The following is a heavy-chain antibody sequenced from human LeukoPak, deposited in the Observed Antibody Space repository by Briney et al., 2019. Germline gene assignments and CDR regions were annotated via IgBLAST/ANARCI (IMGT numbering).Heavy chain of an antibody. CDR2: ISAYNGNT. V-gene: IGHV1-18*01. D-gene: IGHD3-16*01. J-gene: IGHJ5*02. CDR3: AXXXXXXXLWGGPNWFDP. CDR1: GYTFTSYG. Sequence: GASVKVSCKASGYTFTSYGISWVRQAPGQGLEWMGWISAYNGNTNYAQKLQGRVTMTTDTSTSTAYMELRSLRSDDTAVYYCAXXXXXXXLWGGPNWFDPWGQGTLVTVSS.